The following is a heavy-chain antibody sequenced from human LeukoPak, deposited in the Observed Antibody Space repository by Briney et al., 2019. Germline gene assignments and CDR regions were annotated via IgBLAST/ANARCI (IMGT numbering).Heavy chain of an antibody. Sequence: SVKVSCKASGFTFTSSAVQWVRQARGQRLEWIGWIVVGSGSTKYAQKLQERVTITRDMSTSTAYMELSSLRSEDTAVYYCAADPSDYGMDVWGQGTTVTVSS. V-gene: IGHV1-58*01. CDR2: IVVGSGST. CDR1: GFTFTSSA. CDR3: AADPSDYGMDV. J-gene: IGHJ6*02.